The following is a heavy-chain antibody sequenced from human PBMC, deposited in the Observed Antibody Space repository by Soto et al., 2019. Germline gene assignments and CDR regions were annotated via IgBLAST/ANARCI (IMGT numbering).Heavy chain of an antibody. D-gene: IGHD3-22*01. J-gene: IGHJ4*02. CDR2: MNPNSGNT. Sequence: QVQLVQSGAEVKKPGASVKVSCKASGYTFTSYDINWVRQATGQGLEWMGWMNPNSGNTGYAQKFQGRVTMTRNTSISTAYMELSSLRSEDTAVYYCARGHKVFGADSSGYYYQENLDYWGQGTLVTVSS. V-gene: IGHV1-8*01. CDR1: GYTFTSYD. CDR3: ARGHKVFGADSSGYYYQENLDY.